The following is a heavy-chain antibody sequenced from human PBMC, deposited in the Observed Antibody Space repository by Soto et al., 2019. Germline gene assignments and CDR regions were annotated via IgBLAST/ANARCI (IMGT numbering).Heavy chain of an antibody. J-gene: IGHJ4*02. CDR1: GYTLTELS. V-gene: IGHV1-24*01. D-gene: IGHD3-3*01. CDR3: ARDREWRGPFDY. Sequence: ASVKVSCKVSGYTLTELSMHWVRQAPGKGLEWMGGFDPEDGETNYAQKLQGRVTMTTDTSTSTAYMELRSLRSDDTAVYYCARDREWRGPFDYWGQGTLVTVSS. CDR2: FDPEDGET.